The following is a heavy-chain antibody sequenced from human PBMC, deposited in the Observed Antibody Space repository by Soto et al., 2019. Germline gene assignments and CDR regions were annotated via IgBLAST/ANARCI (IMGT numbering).Heavy chain of an antibody. Sequence: QGTLKESGPTLVKPTQTLTLTCSFSGFSLSTSGVGVGWIRQSPGKALEWLALIYWSGDEHYRPSLKSRLSITKDTSKNHVVIIMTDMDPVDTATYYCARGLATLPVFAFDIWGQGTMVTVSS. V-gene: IGHV2-5*01. CDR1: GFSLSTSGVG. CDR3: ARGLATLPVFAFDI. J-gene: IGHJ3*02. D-gene: IGHD6-6*01. CDR2: IYWSGDE.